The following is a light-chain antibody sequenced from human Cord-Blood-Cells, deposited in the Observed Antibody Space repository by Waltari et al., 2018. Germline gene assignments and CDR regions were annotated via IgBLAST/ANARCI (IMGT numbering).Light chain of an antibody. V-gene: IGKV1-5*03. CDR3: QQYNSYPIT. Sequence: DIQITQSPSTLSASVGDRVTIACRASQSISSWLAWYQQKPGKAPKLLIYKASRIASGVPSRFSGSGSGTEFTLTISSLQPDDFATYYCQQYNSYPITFGQGTRLEIK. CDR2: KAS. CDR1: QSISSW. J-gene: IGKJ5*01.